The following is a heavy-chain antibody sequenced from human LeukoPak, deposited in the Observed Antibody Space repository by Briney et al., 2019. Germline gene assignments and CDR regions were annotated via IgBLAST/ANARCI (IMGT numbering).Heavy chain of an antibody. D-gene: IGHD7-27*01. CDR2: ISGSGGST. Sequence: GGSLRLSCAAFGFTFSSYAMNWVRQAPGKGLAWVSVISGSGGSTYYADSVKGRFTISRDNSKNTLYLQMNSLRAEDTALYYCAKGDGNWGKYYFDYWGQGALVTVSS. V-gene: IGHV3-23*01. J-gene: IGHJ4*02. CDR1: GFTFSSYA. CDR3: AKGDGNWGKYYFDY.